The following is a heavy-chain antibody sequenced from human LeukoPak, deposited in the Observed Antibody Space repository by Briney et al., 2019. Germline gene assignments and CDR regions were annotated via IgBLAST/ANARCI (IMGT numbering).Heavy chain of an antibody. CDR2: IKQDGSQE. V-gene: IGHV3-7*01. CDR1: RFTLSTYW. J-gene: IGHJ4*02. D-gene: IGHD3-3*01. Sequence: GGSLRLSCAASRFTLSTYWMSWVRQAPGEGLEWVAHIKQDGSQEYYVDSVKGRFTISRDSAKNSLYLQMNSLRAEDTAVYYCARGVPYDSWSGPHYSDYWGQGTLVTVSS. CDR3: ARGVPYDSWSGPHYSDY.